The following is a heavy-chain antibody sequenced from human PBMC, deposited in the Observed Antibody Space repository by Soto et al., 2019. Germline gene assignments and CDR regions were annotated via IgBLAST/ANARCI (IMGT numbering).Heavy chain of an antibody. J-gene: IGHJ4*02. CDR3: ARLTRGVYDLDRLWENFDD. CDR1: GFSLSSIGMG. V-gene: IGHV2-5*02. Sequence: QITVKESGLTLVKPTETLTLTCTFSGFSLSSIGMGVGWVRQPPGKALEWLALIYWDDDKRYSPSLSSRLTITKDPSKTQVDLTMTNVDPVDTATYYCARLTRGVYDLDRLWENFDDWGQGALVTVS. CDR2: IYWDDDK. D-gene: IGHD5-12*01.